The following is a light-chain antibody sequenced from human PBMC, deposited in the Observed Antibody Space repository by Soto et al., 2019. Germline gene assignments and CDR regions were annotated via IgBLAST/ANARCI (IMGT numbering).Light chain of an antibody. Sequence: DFQMTQSPSSLSASVGDRVTITCQASHDITNYLNWYQHKPGKAPKLLIYGASNLETGVPSRFSGSGSGTDFTFTISSLQPEDIATYYCQYCDYLPLFGPGTTVDFK. V-gene: IGKV1-33*01. J-gene: IGKJ3*01. CDR3: QYCDYLPL. CDR1: HDITNY. CDR2: GAS.